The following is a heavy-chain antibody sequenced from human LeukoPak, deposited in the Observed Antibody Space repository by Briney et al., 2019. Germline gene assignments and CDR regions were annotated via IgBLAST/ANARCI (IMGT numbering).Heavy chain of an antibody. V-gene: IGHV5-51*01. J-gene: IGHJ3*02. Sequence: GESLKISCKGSGYSFTSYWIGWVRQMPGKGLEWMGIIYPGDSDTRYSPSFQGQVTISADKSISTAYLQWSSLKASDTAMYYCARGKERWLQLGAFDIWGQGTMVTVSS. CDR3: ARGKERWLQLGAFDI. CDR1: GYSFTSYW. CDR2: IYPGDSDT. D-gene: IGHD5-24*01.